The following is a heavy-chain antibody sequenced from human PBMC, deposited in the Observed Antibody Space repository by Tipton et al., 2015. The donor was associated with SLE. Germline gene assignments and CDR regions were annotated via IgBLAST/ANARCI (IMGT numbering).Heavy chain of an antibody. Sequence: TLSLTCTVSGGSVSKSGHIFYYWGWTRQPPGKGLEWIGEINHSGSTNYNPSLKSRVIISVDTSKNQFSLKVTSVTAADTAVYYCACSLVGATLNFDYWGQGTLVTVSS. J-gene: IGHJ4*02. V-gene: IGHV4-39*07. D-gene: IGHD1-26*01. CDR3: ACSLVGATLNFDY. CDR1: GGSVSKSGHIFYY. CDR2: INHSGST.